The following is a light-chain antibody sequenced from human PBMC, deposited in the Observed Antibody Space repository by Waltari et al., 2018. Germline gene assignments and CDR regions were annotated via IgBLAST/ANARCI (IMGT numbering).Light chain of an antibody. Sequence: EIVMTQSPDSLAVSLGERATINCKSSQSVLYSYNNENFLAWYQQKPGQPPKLLIYWASTRESGVPDRFSGSGSGTDFTLTISSLQAEDVAVYYCQQYYSTPRTFGQGTKLEIK. V-gene: IGKV4-1*01. CDR2: WAS. CDR1: QSVLYSYNNENF. CDR3: QQYYSTPRT. J-gene: IGKJ2*01.